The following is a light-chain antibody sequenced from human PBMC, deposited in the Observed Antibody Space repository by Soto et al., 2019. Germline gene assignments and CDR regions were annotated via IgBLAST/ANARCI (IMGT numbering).Light chain of an antibody. CDR2: GAS. Sequence: DIQMTQSPSSLSASVGDRVTITCRASQSISRDLNWYQQKPGKAPKLLIYGASSLQSEVPSRFSGSGSGTDFTLTISSLQPEDSATFYCQQSYRNPLTFGGGTKVEIK. V-gene: IGKV1-39*01. CDR3: QQSYRNPLT. J-gene: IGKJ4*01. CDR1: QSISRD.